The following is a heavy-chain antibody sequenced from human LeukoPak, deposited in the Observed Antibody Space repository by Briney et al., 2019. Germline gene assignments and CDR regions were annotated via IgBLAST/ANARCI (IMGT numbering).Heavy chain of an antibody. CDR3: TREGGEGDF. D-gene: IGHD3-16*01. CDR1: GFIFSAYI. J-gene: IGHJ3*01. Sequence: PGGSLRLSCAASGFIFSAYIMDWVRQAPGKGLEWIGRIRKKPAGYTTEYAVSVKGSFVISRDDSKDSVFLQMNSLETEVTAVYYCTREGGEGDFWGQGTMVTVSS. V-gene: IGHV3-72*01. CDR2: IRKKPAGYTT.